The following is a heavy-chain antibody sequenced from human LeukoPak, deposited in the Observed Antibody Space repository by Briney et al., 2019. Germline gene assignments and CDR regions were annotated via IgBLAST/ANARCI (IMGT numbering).Heavy chain of an antibody. CDR2: INPNSGGT. CDR3: ATVTTERGDYYYYYMDV. V-gene: IGHV1-2*02. Sequence: ASVKVSCKSSGYTFTVYYMHWVRQAPAQGLELMGWINPNSGGTNYAQKFQGRVTMTRDTSISTAYMELSRLRSDDTAVYYCATVTTERGDYYYYYMDVWGKGTTVTVSS. J-gene: IGHJ6*03. D-gene: IGHD4-11*01. CDR1: GYTFTVYY.